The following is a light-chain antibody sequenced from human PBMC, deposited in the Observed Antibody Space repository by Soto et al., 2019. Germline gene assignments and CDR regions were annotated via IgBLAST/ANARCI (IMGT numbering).Light chain of an antibody. CDR3: MQRIEFPLT. CDR2: TVS. V-gene: IGKV2-40*01. Sequence: DIVMTQTPLSLPVTPGEPSSISFSSSQSLLDSDDGNTYLDWYLQKPGQSPQLLIYTVSYRASGVPDRFSGSGSGTDFTLKISRVEAEDVGVYYCMQRIEFPLTFGGGTKVDIK. J-gene: IGKJ4*01. CDR1: QSLLDSDDGNTY.